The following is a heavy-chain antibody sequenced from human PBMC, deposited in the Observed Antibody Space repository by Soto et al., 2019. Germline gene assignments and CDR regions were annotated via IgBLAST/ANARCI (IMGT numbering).Heavy chain of an antibody. CDR3: ARLANGSSSSAYYYGMDV. CDR1: GYSFTSYW. V-gene: IGHV5-51*01. J-gene: IGHJ6*02. Sequence: PGESLKISCKGSGYSFTSYWIGWVRQMPGKGLEWMGIIYPGDSDTRYSPSFQGQVTISADKSISTAYLQWSSLKASDTAMYYCARLANGSSSSAYYYGMDVWGQGTTVTVSS. CDR2: IYPGDSDT. D-gene: IGHD6-6*01.